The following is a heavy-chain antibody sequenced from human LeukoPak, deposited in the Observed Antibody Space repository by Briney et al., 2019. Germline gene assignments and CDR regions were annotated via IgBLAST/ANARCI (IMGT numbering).Heavy chain of an antibody. V-gene: IGHV3-30*18. Sequence: GGSLRLSCAAAGFTFSSYGMHWVRHAPGKGLEWVAVILYDGSNKYYADSVKGRFTISRDNSKNTLYLQMNSLRAEDTAVYYCAKDHSRDCYDSSGYLTFDYWGQGTLVTVSS. CDR2: ILYDGSNK. D-gene: IGHD3-22*01. CDR3: AKDHSRDCYDSSGYLTFDY. CDR1: GFTFSSYG. J-gene: IGHJ4*02.